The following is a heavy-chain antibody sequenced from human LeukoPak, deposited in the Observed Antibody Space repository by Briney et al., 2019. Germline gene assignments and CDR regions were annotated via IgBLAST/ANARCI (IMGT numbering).Heavy chain of an antibody. V-gene: IGHV3-9*01. D-gene: IGHD1-26*01. CDR3: AKANSGSYYGDFDY. Sequence: GGSLRLSCAASGFTFDDYAMRWARQAPGKGLEWVSGINWNSDSIGYADSVKGRFTISRDNAKNSLYLQMDSLRAEDTALYYCAKANSGSYYGDFDYWGQGTLVTVSS. J-gene: IGHJ4*02. CDR2: INWNSDSI. CDR1: GFTFDDYA.